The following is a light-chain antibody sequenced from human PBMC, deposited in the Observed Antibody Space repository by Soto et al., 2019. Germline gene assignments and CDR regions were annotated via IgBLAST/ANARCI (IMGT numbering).Light chain of an antibody. V-gene: IGKV2-28*01. Sequence: EPASISCRSSQSLLHSNGYNYLDWYLQKPGQSPQVLIYVGSNRASGVPDRFSGSGSGTDFTLKISRVEAEDVGVYYCMQALQTPTFGQGTKVDIK. CDR3: MQALQTPT. CDR2: VGS. CDR1: QSLLHSNGYNY. J-gene: IGKJ1*01.